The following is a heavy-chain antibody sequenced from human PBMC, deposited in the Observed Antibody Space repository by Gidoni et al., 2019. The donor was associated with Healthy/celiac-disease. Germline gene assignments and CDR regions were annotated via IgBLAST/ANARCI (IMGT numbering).Heavy chain of an antibody. J-gene: IGHJ4*02. CDR1: GFTVRSYA. CDR2: MSGSGGIT. V-gene: IGHV3-23*01. D-gene: IGHD3-22*01. CDR3: AKGVGYYDSSGYYGIDY. Sequence: EVQLLESGGGLVQPGGSLRLSCPAHGFTVRSYAMSWVRRAPGKGLEVCSSMSGSGGITYCADSGKGRFTISRDNSKNTLYLQMNSLRGEDTAVYYCAKGVGYYDSSGYYGIDYWDQGTLVTVSS.